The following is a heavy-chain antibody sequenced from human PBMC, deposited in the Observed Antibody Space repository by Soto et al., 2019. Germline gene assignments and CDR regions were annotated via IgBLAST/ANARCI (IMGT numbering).Heavy chain of an antibody. CDR2: IYPGDSDT. CDR3: AGKSKWELLPSYYFDY. D-gene: IGHD1-26*01. Sequence: PVESLKISCKGSGYIFTSYWICCFLQMRVKGLEWMGIIYPGDSDTRYSPSFQGQVTISADKSISTAYLQWSSLKASDTAMYYCAGKSKWELLPSYYFDYWGQGTLVTVSS. J-gene: IGHJ4*02. CDR1: GYIFTSYW. V-gene: IGHV5-51*03.